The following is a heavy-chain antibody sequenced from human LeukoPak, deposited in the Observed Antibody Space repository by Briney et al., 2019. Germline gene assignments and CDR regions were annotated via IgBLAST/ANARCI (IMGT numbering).Heavy chain of an antibody. V-gene: IGHV1-69*04. J-gene: IGHJ3*02. CDR1: GGTFISYA. CDR2: IIPIFGIA. D-gene: IGHD1-26*01. CDR3: ARAGRDDAFDI. Sequence: ASVKVSCKASGGTFISYAISWVRQAPGQGLEWVGRIIPIFGIANYAQKFQGRVTITADKSTSTAYMELSSLRSEDTAVHYCARAGRDDAFDIWGQGTMVTVSS.